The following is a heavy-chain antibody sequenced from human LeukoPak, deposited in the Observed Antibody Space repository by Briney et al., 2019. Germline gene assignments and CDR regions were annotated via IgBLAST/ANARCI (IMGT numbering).Heavy chain of an antibody. Sequence: GGSLRLSCAGSGFIFSNYWMNWVRQAPGKGLEWVANIRQDGSEKYYVDSVKGRFTISRDNAKNSLYLQMNSLRAEDTAVYYCARAAWMTTVTAYWGQGTLVTVSS. CDR3: ARAAWMTTVTAY. J-gene: IGHJ4*02. CDR2: IRQDGSEK. D-gene: IGHD4-17*01. V-gene: IGHV3-7*03. CDR1: GFIFSNYW.